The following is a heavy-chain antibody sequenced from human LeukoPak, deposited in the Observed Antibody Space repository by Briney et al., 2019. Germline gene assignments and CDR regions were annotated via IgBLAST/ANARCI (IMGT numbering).Heavy chain of an antibody. CDR2: ISYDGSNK. Sequence: GGSLRLSCAASGFTFSSYAMPWVRQAPGKGLERVALISYDGSNKDYVDSVRGRFTISRDNSKNTLYLQMNSLRAEDTAVYYCARVVEYYCDSSGYYYWGQGTLVTVSS. V-gene: IGHV3-30*04. CDR1: GFTFSSYA. CDR3: ARVVEYYCDSSGYYY. D-gene: IGHD3-22*01. J-gene: IGHJ4*02.